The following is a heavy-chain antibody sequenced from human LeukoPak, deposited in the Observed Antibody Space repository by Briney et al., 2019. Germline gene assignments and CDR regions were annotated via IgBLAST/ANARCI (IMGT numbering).Heavy chain of an antibody. CDR2: IIPIFGTA. CDR3: ARSAAIGRWFDP. D-gene: IGHD2-2*02. Sequence: GASVKVSCKAAGATFSSYAISWVRQAPGQGLEWMGGIIPIFGTANYAQKFQGRVTITADESTSTAYMELSSLRSEDTAVYYCARSAAIGRWFDPWGQGTLVTVSS. V-gene: IGHV1-69*13. J-gene: IGHJ5*02. CDR1: GATFSSYA.